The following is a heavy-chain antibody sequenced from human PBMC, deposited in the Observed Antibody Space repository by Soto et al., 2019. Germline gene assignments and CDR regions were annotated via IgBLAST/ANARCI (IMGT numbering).Heavy chain of an antibody. D-gene: IGHD6-6*01. CDR1: GYTFTCYY. CDR2: INPNSGGT. Sequence: ASLKVSCKASGYTFTCYYMHWVRQAPGQGLEWMGWINPNSGGTNYAQKFQGWVTMTRDTSISTAYMELSRLRSDDTAVYYCARDRIAARFYYYYYGMDVWGQGTTVTVS. V-gene: IGHV1-2*04. CDR3: ARDRIAARFYYYYYGMDV. J-gene: IGHJ6*02.